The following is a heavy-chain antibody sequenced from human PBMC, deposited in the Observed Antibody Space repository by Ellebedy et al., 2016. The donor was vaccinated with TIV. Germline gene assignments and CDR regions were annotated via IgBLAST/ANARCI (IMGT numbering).Heavy chain of an antibody. CDR2: SIPILNVV. CDR1: GETSSSHA. V-gene: IGHV1-69*04. CDR3: ARWGPYSGTFQGPFDF. D-gene: IGHD5-12*01. Sequence: AASVKVSCKASGETSSSHALNWVRQAPGQGLEWVGRSIPILNVVNYARKFQGRVTITSDRSTNIVYLELSSLRSEDTAVYYCARWGPYSGTFQGPFDFWGQGVLVTVSS. J-gene: IGHJ4*02.